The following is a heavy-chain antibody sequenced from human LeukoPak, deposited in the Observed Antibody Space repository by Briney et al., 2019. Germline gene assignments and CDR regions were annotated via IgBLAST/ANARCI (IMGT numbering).Heavy chain of an antibody. CDR2: IYYSGST. J-gene: IGHJ6*03. D-gene: IGHD3-10*01. V-gene: IGHV4-30-4*08. Sequence: SSETLSLTCTVSGGSISSGDCYWSWIRQPPGKGLEWIGYIYYSGSTYYNPSLKSRVTISVDTSKNQFSLKLSSVTAADTAVYYCARAAGLYYYYYMDVWGKGTTVTVSS. CDR1: GGSISSGDCY. CDR3: ARAAGLYYYYYMDV.